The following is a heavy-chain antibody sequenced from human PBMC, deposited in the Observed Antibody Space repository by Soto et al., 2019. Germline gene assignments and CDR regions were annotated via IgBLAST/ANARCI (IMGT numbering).Heavy chain of an antibody. Sequence: SVKVSCKASGGTFSSYAISWVRQAPGQGLEWMGGIIPIFGTANYAQKFQGRVTITADESTSTAYMELSSLRSEDTAVYYCAREGDITIFGVVISRYFDYWGQGTLVTVSS. V-gene: IGHV1-69*13. CDR1: GGTFSSYA. CDR3: AREGDITIFGVVISRYFDY. J-gene: IGHJ4*02. CDR2: IIPIFGTA. D-gene: IGHD3-3*01.